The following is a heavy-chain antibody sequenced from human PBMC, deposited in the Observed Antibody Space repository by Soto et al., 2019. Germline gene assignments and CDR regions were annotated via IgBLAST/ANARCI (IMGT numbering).Heavy chain of an antibody. Sequence: ASVKVSCKSSGGTFSSYTISWVRQAPGQGLEWMGRIIPILGVTNYAQKFQGRVTITADKSTSTSYLDLSSLSSEDTAVYYCTRHRPVAAVTSPLDSYYDGLDAW. V-gene: IGHV1-69*02. CDR2: IIPILGVT. CDR3: TRHRPVAAVTSPLDSYYDGLDA. J-gene: IGHJ6*01. CDR1: GGTFSSYT. D-gene: IGHD2-15*01.